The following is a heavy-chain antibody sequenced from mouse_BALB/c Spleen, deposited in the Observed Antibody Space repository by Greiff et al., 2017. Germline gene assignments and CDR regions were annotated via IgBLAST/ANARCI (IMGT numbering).Heavy chain of an antibody. CDR3: ASHGYVRPFYAMDY. CDR1: GFNIKDTY. Sequence: EVQLQESGAELVKPGASVKLSCTASGFNIKDTYMHWVKQRPEQGLEWIGRIDPANGNTKYDPKFQGKATITADTSSNTAYLQLSSLTSEDTAVYYCASHGYVRPFYAMDYWGQGTSVTVSS. V-gene: IGHV14-3*02. D-gene: IGHD2-2*01. J-gene: IGHJ4*01. CDR2: IDPANGNT.